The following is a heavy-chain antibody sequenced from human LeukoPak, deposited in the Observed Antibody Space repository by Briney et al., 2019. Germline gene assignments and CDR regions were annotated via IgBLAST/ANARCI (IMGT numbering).Heavy chain of an antibody. CDR2: INHSGST. CDR1: GGSFSGYY. V-gene: IGHV4-34*01. Sequence: SETLSLTCAVYGGSFSGYYWSWIRQPPGKGLEWIGEINHSGSTNYNPSLKSRVTISVDTSKNQFSLKLSSVTAADTAVYYCARILINWNYGDYFDYWGQGTLVTVSS. CDR3: ARILINWNYGDYFDY. D-gene: IGHD1-7*01. J-gene: IGHJ4*02.